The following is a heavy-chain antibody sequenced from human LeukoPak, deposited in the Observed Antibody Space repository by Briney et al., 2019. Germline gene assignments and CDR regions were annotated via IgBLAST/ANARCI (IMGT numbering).Heavy chain of an antibody. J-gene: IGHJ4*02. V-gene: IGHV4-39*07. CDR3: ARAYAGYASRFDY. D-gene: IGHD1-1*01. CDR1: GGSISSSSYY. CDR2: IYYSGNT. Sequence: SETLSLTCTVSGGSISSSSYYWGWIRQPPGKGLEWIGSIYYSGNTYNNPSLKSRVTVSVDTSKNQFSLKLSSVIEADTAVYYCARAYAGYASRFDYWGQGILVTVSS.